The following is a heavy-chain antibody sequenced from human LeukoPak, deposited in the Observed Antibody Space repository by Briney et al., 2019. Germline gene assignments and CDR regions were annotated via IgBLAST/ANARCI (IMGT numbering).Heavy chain of an antibody. CDR2: INHSGST. CDR3: ARLSSVTYCSGGSCSRGGYDY. D-gene: IGHD2-15*01. J-gene: IGHJ4*02. CDR1: GGSFSGYY. Sequence: SETLSLTCAVYGGSFSGYYWSWIRQPPGKGLEWIGEINHSGSTNYNPSLKSRVTISVDTSKNQSSLKLSSVTAADTAVYYCARLSSVTYCSGGSCSRGGYDYWGQGTLVTVSS. V-gene: IGHV4-34*01.